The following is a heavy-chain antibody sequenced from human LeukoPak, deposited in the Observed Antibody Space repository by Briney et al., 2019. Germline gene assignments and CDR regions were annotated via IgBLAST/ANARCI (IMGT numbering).Heavy chain of an antibody. V-gene: IGHV3-15*01. D-gene: IGHD5-24*01. CDR2: IRGKADGGTP. CDR3: TTVRRASSSLDY. Sequence: GGSLRLSCTASGLTFSSAWMSWVRQAPGKGLEWIGHIRGKADGGTPDYAAPVKGKFTISRDDSKSTLFLQMDSLEIEDTALYYCTTVRRASSSLDYWGQGTLVTVSS. J-gene: IGHJ4*02. CDR1: GLTFSSAW.